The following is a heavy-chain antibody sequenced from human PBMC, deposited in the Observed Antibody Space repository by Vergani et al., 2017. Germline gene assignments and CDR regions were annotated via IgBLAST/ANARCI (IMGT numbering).Heavy chain of an antibody. CDR1: GESIRSGSHY. Sequence: QVKLQESGPGLLKPSQTLSLTCTVSGESIRSGSHYWSWIRQPAGKGPKCIGHIHTGGSTDLNPSFKSRVSISVDTSKSQFSLKLNSVTVADTAVYYCARSRPYCTSGSCPAIWGQGTLVTVSS. CDR2: IHTGGST. D-gene: IGHD2-15*01. CDR3: ARSRPYCTSGSCPAI. J-gene: IGHJ4*02. V-gene: IGHV4-61*02.